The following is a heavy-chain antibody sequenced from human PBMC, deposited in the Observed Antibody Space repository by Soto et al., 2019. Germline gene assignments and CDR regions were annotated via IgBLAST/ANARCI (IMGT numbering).Heavy chain of an antibody. CDR1: GGSISSSKNY. J-gene: IGHJ6*02. CDR3: ARAVGYCSSTSCYYYYGMDV. D-gene: IGHD2-2*03. V-gene: IGHV4-39*01. CDR2: ISYSGST. Sequence: SATLSITCTVSGGSISSSKNYWGWIRQPPGKGLEWIGTISYSGSTYYNPSLNGRVIISVDTSKNQFSLKLSSVTAADTAVYYCARAVGYCSSTSCYYYYGMDVWGQGTTVTVSS.